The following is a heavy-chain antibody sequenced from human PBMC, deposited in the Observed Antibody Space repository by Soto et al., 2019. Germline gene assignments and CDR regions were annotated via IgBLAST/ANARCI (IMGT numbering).Heavy chain of an antibody. CDR2: ISYDGSNK. Sequence: QVQLVESGGGVVQPGRSLRLSCAASGFTFSSYGMHWVRQAPGKGLEWVAVISYDGSNKYYADSVKGRFTISRDNSKNTLYLQMNSLGAEDTAVYYCAKDGSSSSTTPNWFDPWGQGTLVTVSS. CDR1: GFTFSSYG. J-gene: IGHJ5*02. V-gene: IGHV3-30*18. D-gene: IGHD6-6*01. CDR3: AKDGSSSSTTPNWFDP.